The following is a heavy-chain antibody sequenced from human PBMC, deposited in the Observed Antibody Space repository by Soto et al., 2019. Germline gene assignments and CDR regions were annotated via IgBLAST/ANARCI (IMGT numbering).Heavy chain of an antibody. Sequence: SSTFTCFASTISSSRRHVGWIRQPPGKRLEWMASIKYSGPTFYNPSLKSRVTLSVDTSKNQFALKLSSVTAAETAVYYCARHGITGSYYDAFDIWGQGTMVA. CDR1: ASTISSSRRH. V-gene: IGHV4-39*01. D-gene: IGHD1-26*01. CDR3: ARHGITGSYYDAFDI. CDR2: IKYSGPT. J-gene: IGHJ3*02.